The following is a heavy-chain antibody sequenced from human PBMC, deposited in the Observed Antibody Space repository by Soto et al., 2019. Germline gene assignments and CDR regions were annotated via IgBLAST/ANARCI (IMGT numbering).Heavy chain of an antibody. CDR1: GFTFSTYA. Sequence: PGGSLRLSCAASGFTFSTYALRWVRQAPGKGLEWVSAISANGQGIYYADSVRGRFTISRDNSKNTIFLHMDSLRAEDTAVYYCAKDRNYPRDQFHYWGQGNLVTVSS. V-gene: IGHV3-23*01. CDR3: AKDRNYPRDQFHY. D-gene: IGHD1-7*01. CDR2: ISANGQGI. J-gene: IGHJ4*02.